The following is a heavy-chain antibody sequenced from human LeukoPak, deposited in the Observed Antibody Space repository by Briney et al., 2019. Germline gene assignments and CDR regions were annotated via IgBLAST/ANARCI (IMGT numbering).Heavy chain of an antibody. CDR1: GFPFTLYN. CDR3: ARDLGTSTIDY. CDR2: ISSSTNTI. J-gene: IGHJ4*02. Sequence: GGSLRLSCEVSGFPFTLYNMNWVRQAPGKGLEWLSYISSSTNTIYYADSVKGRFTISRDNAKNSLYLQMNSLRAEDTAVYYCARDLGTSTIDYWGQGTLVTVSS. D-gene: IGHD1-1*01. V-gene: IGHV3-48*04.